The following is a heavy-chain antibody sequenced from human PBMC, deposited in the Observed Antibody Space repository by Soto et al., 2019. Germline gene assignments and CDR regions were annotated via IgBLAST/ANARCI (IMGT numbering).Heavy chain of an antibody. CDR2: ISYDGSNK. D-gene: IGHD2-2*01. CDR1: GFTFSSYG. V-gene: IGHV3-30*18. CDR3: AKDLSYQPLFGWDYFDY. J-gene: IGHJ4*02. Sequence: GGSLRLSCAASGFTFSSYGMHWVRQAPGKGLEWVAVISYDGSNKYYADSVKGRFTISRDNSKNTLYLQMNSLRAEDTAVYYCAKDLSYQPLFGWDYFDYWGQGTLVTVSS.